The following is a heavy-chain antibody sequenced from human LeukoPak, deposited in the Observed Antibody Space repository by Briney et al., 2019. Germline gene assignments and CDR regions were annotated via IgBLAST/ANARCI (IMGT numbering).Heavy chain of an antibody. D-gene: IGHD3-9*01. J-gene: IGHJ6*02. Sequence: SVKVSCKASGGTFSSYAISWVRQAPGQGLEWMGGIIPIFGTANYAQKFQGRVTITADESTSTAYMELSSLRSEDTAVYYCARGGGILTGYYNYYYGMDVWGQGTTVTVSS. CDR1: GGTFSSYA. CDR3: ARGGGILTGYYNYYYGMDV. CDR2: IIPIFGTA. V-gene: IGHV1-69*13.